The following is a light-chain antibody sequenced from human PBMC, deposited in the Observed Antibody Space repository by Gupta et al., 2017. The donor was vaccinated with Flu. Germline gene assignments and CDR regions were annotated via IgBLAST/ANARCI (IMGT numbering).Light chain of an antibody. V-gene: IGLV2-23*01. CDR2: EGS. CDR1: SSDVGTYNL. J-gene: IGLJ1*01. Sequence: QSALTQPASVSGSPGQSITISCTGTSSDVGTYNLVSWYQQRPGKAPKLMIYEGSKRPSGVSDRFSGSKSGNTASLTISGLQAEDEADYYCCSYAGSTYVFGTGTKDTVL. CDR3: CSYAGSTYV.